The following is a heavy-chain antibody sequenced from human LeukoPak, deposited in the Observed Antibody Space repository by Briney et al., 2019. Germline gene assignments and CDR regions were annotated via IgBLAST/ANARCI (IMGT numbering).Heavy chain of an antibody. CDR2: TYYRSKWYN. D-gene: IGHD3-22*01. CDR3: ARGSSQIYYYDSSGYSHAFDY. J-gene: IGHJ4*02. V-gene: IGHV6-1*01. Sequence: SQTLLLTCAISGDSVSSNSAAWNWIRQSPSRGLEWLGRTYYRSKWYNDYAVSVKSRITINPDTSKNQFSLQLNSVTPEDTAVYYCARGSSQIYYYDSSGYSHAFDYWGQGTLVTVSS. CDR1: GDSVSSNSAA.